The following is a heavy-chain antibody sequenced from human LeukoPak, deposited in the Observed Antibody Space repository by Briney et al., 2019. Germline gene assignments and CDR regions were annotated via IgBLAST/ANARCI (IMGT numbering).Heavy chain of an antibody. CDR1: GGTFSSYA. Sequence: SVKVSCKASGGTFSSYAISWVRQAPGQGLEWMGGIIPIFGTANYAQKFQGRVTITADESTSTAYMELGSLRSEDTAVYYCARDRYYYGSGSYFFDYWGQGTLVTVSS. J-gene: IGHJ4*02. V-gene: IGHV1-69*13. CDR3: ARDRYYYGSGSYFFDY. CDR2: IIPIFGTA. D-gene: IGHD3-10*01.